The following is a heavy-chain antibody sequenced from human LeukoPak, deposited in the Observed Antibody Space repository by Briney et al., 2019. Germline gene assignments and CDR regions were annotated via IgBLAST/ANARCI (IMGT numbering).Heavy chain of an antibody. Sequence: GGSLRLSCAASGFTFSSYWMSWVRQAPGKGLEWVSYISSSSSTIYYADSVKGRFTISRDNAKNSLYLQMNSLRAEDTAVYYCAKGAFDIWGQGTMVTVSS. CDR2: ISSSSSTI. CDR3: AKGAFDI. V-gene: IGHV3-48*01. CDR1: GFTFSSYW. J-gene: IGHJ3*02.